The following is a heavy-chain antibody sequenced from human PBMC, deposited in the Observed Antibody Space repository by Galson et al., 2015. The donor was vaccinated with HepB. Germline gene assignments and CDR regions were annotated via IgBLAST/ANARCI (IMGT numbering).Heavy chain of an antibody. Sequence: SVKVSCKASGYTFTSYAMNWVRQAPGQGLEWMGWINTNTGNPTYAQGFTGRFVFSLDTSVSTAYLQISSLKAEDTAVYYCARDRKVTTSNWFDPWGQGTLVTVSS. CDR3: ARDRKVTTSNWFDP. D-gene: IGHD4-17*01. V-gene: IGHV7-4-1*02. CDR1: GYTFTSYA. CDR2: INTNTGNP. J-gene: IGHJ5*02.